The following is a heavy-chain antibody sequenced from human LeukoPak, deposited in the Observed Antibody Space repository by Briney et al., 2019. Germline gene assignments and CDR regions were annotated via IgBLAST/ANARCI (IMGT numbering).Heavy chain of an antibody. D-gene: IGHD3-10*01. J-gene: IGHJ4*02. CDR2: INHSGST. CDR3: ARYVVYGSGKYYFDY. CDR1: GGSFSGYY. V-gene: IGHV4-34*01. Sequence: TSETLSLTCAVYGGSFSGYYWSWTRQPPGKGLEWIGEINHSGSTNYNPSLKSRVTISVDTSKNQFSLKLSSVTAADTAVYYCARYVVYGSGKYYFDYWGQGTLVTVSS.